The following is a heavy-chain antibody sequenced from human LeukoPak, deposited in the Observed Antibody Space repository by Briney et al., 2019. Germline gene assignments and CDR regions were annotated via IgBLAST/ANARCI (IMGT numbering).Heavy chain of an antibody. V-gene: IGHV4-59*01. CDR3: ARTTTTFDD. Sequence: SETLSLTCTVSGGSINSYYWSWIRQPPGKGLEWIGYVSDTGSTNYNPSLKSRVTISVDTSKNQFYLKLTSVTAADTAVYCARTTTTFDDWDHGTLVTVSS. CDR2: VSDTGST. J-gene: IGHJ4*01. CDR1: GGSINSYY. D-gene: IGHD4-11*01.